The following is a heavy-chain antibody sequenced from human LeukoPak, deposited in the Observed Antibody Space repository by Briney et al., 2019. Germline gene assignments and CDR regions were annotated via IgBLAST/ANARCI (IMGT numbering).Heavy chain of an antibody. Sequence: SETLSLTCAVYGGSFSGYYWSWIRQPPGKGLEWIGEINHSGSTNYNPSLKSRVTISVDTSKNQFSLKLSSVTAADTAVYYCARVDLDAEQPAVDTVAGNDYWGQGTLVTVSS. CDR1: GGSFSGYY. D-gene: IGHD6-19*01. CDR3: ARVDLDAEQPAVDTVAGNDY. V-gene: IGHV4-34*01. J-gene: IGHJ4*02. CDR2: INHSGST.